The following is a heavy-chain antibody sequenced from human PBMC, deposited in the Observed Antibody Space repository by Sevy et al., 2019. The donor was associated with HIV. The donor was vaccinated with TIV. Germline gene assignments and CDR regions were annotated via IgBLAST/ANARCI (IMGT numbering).Heavy chain of an antibody. CDR3: ARDLHYYGSGSYWHNWFDP. D-gene: IGHD3-10*01. V-gene: IGHV1-2*02. CDR2: INPNSGGT. J-gene: IGHJ5*02. CDR1: GYTFTGYY. Sequence: ASVKVSCKASGYTFTGYYMHWVRQAPGQGLEWMGWINPNSGGTNYAQKLQGRVTMTRDTSISTAYMELSRLRSDDTAVYYCARDLHYYGSGSYWHNWFDPWGQGTLVTVSS.